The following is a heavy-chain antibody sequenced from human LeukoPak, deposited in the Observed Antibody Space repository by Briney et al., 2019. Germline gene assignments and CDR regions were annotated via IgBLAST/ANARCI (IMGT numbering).Heavy chain of an antibody. CDR2: ISYDGSNK. CDR3: AKDVVGYDSSGYYFTNPGYFDY. Sequence: GGSLRLSCAASGFTFSSYAMSWVRQAPGKGLEWVAVISYDGSNKYYADSVKGRFTISRDNSKNTLYLQMNSLRAEDTAVYYCAKDVVGYDSSGYYFTNPGYFDYWGQGTLVTVSS. V-gene: IGHV3-30*18. CDR1: GFTFSSYA. J-gene: IGHJ4*02. D-gene: IGHD3-22*01.